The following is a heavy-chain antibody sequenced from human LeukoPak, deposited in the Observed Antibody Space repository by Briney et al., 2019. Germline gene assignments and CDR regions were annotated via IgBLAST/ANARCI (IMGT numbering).Heavy chain of an antibody. CDR2: ISAYNGNT. J-gene: IGHJ4*02. D-gene: IGHD6-19*01. V-gene: IGHV1-18*01. CDR1: GYTFTSYG. Sequence: ASVKVSCKASGYTFTSYGISWVRQAPGQGLEWMGWISAYNGNTNYAQKLQGRVTMTTDTSTSTAYMELRSLRSDDTAVYYCARGRRGMGSGWYRFDYWGQGTLVTVSS. CDR3: ARGRRGMGSGWYRFDY.